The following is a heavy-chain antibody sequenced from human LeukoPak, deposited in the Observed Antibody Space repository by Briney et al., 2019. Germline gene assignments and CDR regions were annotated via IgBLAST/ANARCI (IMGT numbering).Heavy chain of an antibody. Sequence: QTGGSLRFSCAASGFTFSSNWMSWVGQAPGKGLEWVANIKQDGSEKYYVDSVKGRFPISRDNAKNSLYLQMNSLRAEDTAVYYCARDRENFDYWGQGTLVTVCS. CDR1: GFTFSSNW. CDR2: IKQDGSEK. V-gene: IGHV3-7*01. J-gene: IGHJ4*02. CDR3: ARDRENFDY.